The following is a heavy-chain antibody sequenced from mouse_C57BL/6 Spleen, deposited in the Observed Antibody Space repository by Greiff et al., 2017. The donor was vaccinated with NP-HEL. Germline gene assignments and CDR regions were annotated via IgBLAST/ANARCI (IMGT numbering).Heavy chain of an antibody. CDR3: ARQGGYDLYAMDY. CDR2: ISNGGGST. Sequence: EVKLMESGGGLVQPGGSLKLSCAASGFTFSDYYMYWVRQTPEKRLEWVAYISNGGGSTYYPDTVKGRFTISRDNAKNTLYLQMSRLKSEDTAMYYCARQGGYDLYAMDYWGQGTSVTVSS. V-gene: IGHV5-12*01. CDR1: GFTFSDYY. J-gene: IGHJ4*01. D-gene: IGHD2-2*01.